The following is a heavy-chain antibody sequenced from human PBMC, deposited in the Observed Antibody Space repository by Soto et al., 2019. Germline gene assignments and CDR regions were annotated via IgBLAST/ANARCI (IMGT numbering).Heavy chain of an antibody. CDR3: AKARVGRTFYTPLAF. CDR2: ITYDGSLQ. D-gene: IGHD3-16*01. Sequence: PGGSLRLSCQASGFNFDNYGMHWVRQAPGKGLEWVAVITYDGSLQYYADSVKGRFTISRDNSKNTLSLHLNTLKPEDTAVYHCAKARVGRTFYTPLAFWGQRTLVTVAS. CDR1: GFNFDNYG. V-gene: IGHV3-30*18. J-gene: IGHJ4*02.